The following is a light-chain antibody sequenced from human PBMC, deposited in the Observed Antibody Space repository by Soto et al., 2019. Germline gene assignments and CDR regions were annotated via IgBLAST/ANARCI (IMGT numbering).Light chain of an antibody. CDR2: AAS. CDR3: QPGGTTPQWT. CDR1: QTISSY. J-gene: IGKJ1*01. Sequence: DIHMTQSPSSLSASVGDRVTITCRAIQTISSYLNWYQQKPGKAPKLLIYAASSLQSGVPSRFSGSGSGTDFTLTINSLQPEDFATYYCQPGGTTPQWTFGQGTKVDIK. V-gene: IGKV1-39*01.